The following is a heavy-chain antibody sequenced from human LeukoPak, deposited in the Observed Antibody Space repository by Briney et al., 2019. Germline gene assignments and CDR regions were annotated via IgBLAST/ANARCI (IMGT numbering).Heavy chain of an antibody. CDR1: GYTFTGYY. D-gene: IGHD3-9*01. CDR3: ARDVYDILTGYSQGGFDY. CDR2: INPNSGGT. Sequence: GASVKVSCKASGYTFTGYYMHWVRQAPGQGLEWMGWINPNSGGTNYAQKFQGRVTMTRDTSISTAYMELSRLRSDDTAVYYCARDVYDILTGYSQGGFDYWGQGTLVTVSS. V-gene: IGHV1-2*02. J-gene: IGHJ4*02.